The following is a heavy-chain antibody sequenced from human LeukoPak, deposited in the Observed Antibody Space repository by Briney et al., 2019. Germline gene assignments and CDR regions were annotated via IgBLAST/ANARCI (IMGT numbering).Heavy chain of an antibody. J-gene: IGHJ4*02. V-gene: IGHV3-15*01. CDR3: TRYYYAPGSYGELNY. Sequence: PSGTLSLTCAVSGASISSNNWWWSWVRQAPGKGLEWVGRIKSKADAGTTDYAAPVKGRFTISRDDSENTLYLQMNSLKTEDTGVYYCTRYYYAPGSYGELNYWGQGTLVTVSS. D-gene: IGHD3-10*01. CDR1: GASISSNNWW. CDR2: IKSKADAGTT.